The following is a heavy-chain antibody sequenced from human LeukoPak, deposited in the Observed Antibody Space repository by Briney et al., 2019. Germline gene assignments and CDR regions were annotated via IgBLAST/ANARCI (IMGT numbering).Heavy chain of an antibody. CDR3: ARDYYDSSGYFYYFDY. J-gene: IGHJ4*02. CDR2: ISSSSSTI. V-gene: IGHV3-48*02. Sequence: PGGSLRLSCAASGFTFSSYSMNWVRQAPGKGLEWVSYISSSSSTIYYADSVKGRFTISRDNAKNSLYLQMNSLRDEDTAVYYCARDYYDSSGYFYYFDYWGQGTLVTVSS. D-gene: IGHD3-22*01. CDR1: GFTFSSYS.